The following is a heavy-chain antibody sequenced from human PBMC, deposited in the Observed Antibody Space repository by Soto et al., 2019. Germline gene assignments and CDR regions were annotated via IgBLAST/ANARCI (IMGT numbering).Heavy chain of an antibody. D-gene: IGHD2-15*01. CDR2: ISGSGGVT. CDR1: GFSFNTYA. Sequence: EVQLLDSGGGLVQPGGSLRLSCEASGFSFNTYAMTWVRQTPGKGLEWVSTISGSGGVTYHADSVKGRFTISRDNSRNTLYLQMDSLRAEDSAVYYCVNRGMGGGSYYLDHWGQGTLVTVSS. V-gene: IGHV3-23*01. CDR3: VNRGMGGGSYYLDH. J-gene: IGHJ4*02.